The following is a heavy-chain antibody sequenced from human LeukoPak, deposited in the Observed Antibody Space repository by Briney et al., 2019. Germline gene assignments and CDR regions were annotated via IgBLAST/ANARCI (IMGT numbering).Heavy chain of an antibody. CDR2: ISYDGSNK. CDR1: GFTFSSYA. Sequence: GALRLSCAASGFTFSSYAMHWVRQAPGKGLEWVAVISYDGSNKYYADSVKGRFTISRDNSKNTLYLQMNSLRAEDTAVYYCARDGPYSSGWYGDYWGQGTLVTVSS. V-gene: IGHV3-30-3*01. CDR3: ARDGPYSSGWYGDY. J-gene: IGHJ4*02. D-gene: IGHD6-19*01.